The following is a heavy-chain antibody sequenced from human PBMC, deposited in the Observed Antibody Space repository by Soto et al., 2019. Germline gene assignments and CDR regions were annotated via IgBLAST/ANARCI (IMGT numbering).Heavy chain of an antibody. V-gene: IGHV5-51*01. J-gene: IGHJ6*02. CDR3: AASIFYYGMDV. CDR1: GYTFTNYW. Sequence: GESLKISCKGSGYTFTNYWLGWVRQMPGTGPEWMGIIYPGDSDTKYNPSFQGQVTISADKSTTTTYLQWSSLKASDTAIYYCAASIFYYGMDVWGQGTTVTVSS. CDR2: IYPGDSDT.